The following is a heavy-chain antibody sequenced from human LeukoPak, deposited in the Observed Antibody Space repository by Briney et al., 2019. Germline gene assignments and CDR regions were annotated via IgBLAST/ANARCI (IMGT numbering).Heavy chain of an antibody. Sequence: GGSLRLSCAASGFTFSDHYMDWVRQAPGKGLEWVGRTRNKANSYTTEYAAAVKGRFTIPRDDSKNSLYLQMNSLKTEDTAVYYCARGDSSGYLGYWGQGTLVTVSS. J-gene: IGHJ4*02. CDR3: ARGDSSGYLGY. CDR1: GFTFSDHY. CDR2: TRNKANSYTT. V-gene: IGHV3-72*01. D-gene: IGHD3-22*01.